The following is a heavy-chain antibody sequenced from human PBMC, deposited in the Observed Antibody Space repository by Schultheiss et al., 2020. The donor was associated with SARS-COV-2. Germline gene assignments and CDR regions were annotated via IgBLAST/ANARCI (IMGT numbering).Heavy chain of an antibody. CDR3: ARDPLYSSSWYYYYGMDV. D-gene: IGHD6-13*01. CDR1: GYTFTGYY. CDR2: INPNSGGT. V-gene: IGHV1-2*04. Sequence: ASVKVSCKASGYTFTGYYMHWVRQAPGQGLEWMGWINPNSGGTNYAQKFQGWVTMTRDTSISTAYMELSRLRSDDTAVYYCARDPLYSSSWYYYYGMDVWGQGTTVTVSS. J-gene: IGHJ6*02.